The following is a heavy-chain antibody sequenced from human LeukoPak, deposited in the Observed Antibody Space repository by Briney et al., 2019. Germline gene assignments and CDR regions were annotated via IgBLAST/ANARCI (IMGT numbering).Heavy chain of an antibody. CDR2: ISGSGGST. V-gene: IGHV3-23*01. J-gene: IGHJ5*02. CDR3: AKDRRYSGSYYANWFDP. CDR1: GFTFSSYG. Sequence: GGSLRLSCAASGFTFSSYGMSWVRQAPGKGLEWVSAISGSGGSTYYADSVKGRFTISRDNSKNTLYLQMNSLRAEDTAVYYCAKDRRYSGSYYANWFDPWGQGTLVTVSS. D-gene: IGHD1-26*01.